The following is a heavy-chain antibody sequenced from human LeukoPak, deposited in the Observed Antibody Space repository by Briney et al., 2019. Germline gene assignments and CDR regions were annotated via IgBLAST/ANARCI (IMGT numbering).Heavy chain of an antibody. D-gene: IGHD3-16*01. Sequence: GASVKVSCKASGYTFTSYDINWVRQATGQGLEWMGWMNPNSGNTGYAQKFQGRVTMTRNTSISTAYMELSSLRSEDTAVYYCARRPHTYTAYCYYYYMDVWGKGTTVTVSS. J-gene: IGHJ6*03. CDR1: GYTFTSYD. CDR3: ARRPHTYTAYCYYYYMDV. V-gene: IGHV1-8*01. CDR2: MNPNSGNT.